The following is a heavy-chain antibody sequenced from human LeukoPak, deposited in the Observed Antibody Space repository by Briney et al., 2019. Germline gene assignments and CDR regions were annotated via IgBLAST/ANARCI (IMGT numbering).Heavy chain of an antibody. CDR3: VRDDTYYYASGSPPA. Sequence: GGSLRLSCSASGFTFSSYGMHWVRQAPGKGMESVSTITGNGGKTYYADSLEGRFTISRDNSKNTLFLQMTSLRTEDTAVYYCVRDDTYYYASGSPPAWGQGTLAIVSS. CDR1: GFTFSSYG. V-gene: IGHV3-64D*09. CDR2: ITGNGGKT. D-gene: IGHD3-10*01. J-gene: IGHJ5*02.